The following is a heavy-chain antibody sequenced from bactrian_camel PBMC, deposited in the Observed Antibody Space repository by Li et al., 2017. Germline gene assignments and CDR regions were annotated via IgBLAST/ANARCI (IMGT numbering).Heavy chain of an antibody. CDR2: IESDGST. Sequence: HVQLVESGGDLVQPGGSLRLSCAASGDTIGRYCMGWFRQIPDKEREGVAGIESDGSTSYADSVKGRFTISQDNAKKTVYLQMNNIRPEDAAVYYCAADSPMYDGGWYSTCPSPEFGLWGQGTQVTVS. V-gene: IGHV3S9*01. J-gene: IGHJ6*01. CDR1: GDTIGRYC. D-gene: IGHD6*01. CDR3: AADSPMYDGGWYSTCPSPEFGL.